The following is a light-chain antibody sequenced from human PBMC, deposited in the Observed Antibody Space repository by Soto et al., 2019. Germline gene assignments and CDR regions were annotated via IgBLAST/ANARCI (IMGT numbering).Light chain of an antibody. CDR1: QSVSNNY. J-gene: IGKJ1*01. CDR2: GAS. V-gene: IGKV3-20*01. Sequence: MVRTQSRDTLSVSAVESSTPSGGSSQSVSNNYLAWYQQKPGQAPRLLIYGASSRATGIPDRFSGSGSGTDFTLTISRLEPEDFAVYYCQQYGSSPWTFGQGTKVDIK. CDR3: QQYGSSPWT.